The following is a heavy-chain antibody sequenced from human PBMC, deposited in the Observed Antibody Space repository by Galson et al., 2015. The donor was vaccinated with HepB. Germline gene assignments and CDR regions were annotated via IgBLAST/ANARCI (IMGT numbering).Heavy chain of an antibody. CDR1: GGTFSSYA. J-gene: IGHJ4*02. V-gene: IGHV1-46*01. D-gene: IGHD3-10*01. CDR3: ARGVLLWDGPDY. Sequence: VKVSCKASGGTFSSYAISWVRQAPGQGLEWMGIINPSGGSTDYAQKFRGRLTMTRDTSTSTVFMELSSLRSEDTAVYHCARGVLLWDGPDYWGQGTLVTVSS. CDR2: INPSGGST.